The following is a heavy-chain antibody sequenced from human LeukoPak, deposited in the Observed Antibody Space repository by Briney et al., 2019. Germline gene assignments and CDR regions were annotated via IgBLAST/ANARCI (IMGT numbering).Heavy chain of an antibody. V-gene: IGHV1-69*06. CDR3: ARAVQVTTGGLFDY. Sequence: ASVKVSCKASGGTFSNYAISWVRQAPGQGLEWMGGIIPIFDTPNFAQKFQGRVTITADKSTSTAYMELSRLRSEDTAVYYCARAVQVTTGGLFDYWGQGTLVTVSS. D-gene: IGHD4-17*01. CDR1: GGTFSNYA. J-gene: IGHJ4*02. CDR2: IIPIFDTP.